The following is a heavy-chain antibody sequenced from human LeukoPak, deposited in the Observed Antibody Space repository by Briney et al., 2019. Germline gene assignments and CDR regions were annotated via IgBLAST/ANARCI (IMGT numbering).Heavy chain of an antibody. Sequence: GGSLRLSCAASGFTFDDYGMSWVRQAPGKGLEWVSGINWNGGSTGYADSVKGRSTISRDNAKNSLYLQMNSLRAEDTALYYCARDRGLTGTNDAFDIWGQGTMVTVSS. J-gene: IGHJ3*02. CDR1: GFTFDDYG. V-gene: IGHV3-20*04. D-gene: IGHD1-20*01. CDR3: ARDRGLTGTNDAFDI. CDR2: INWNGGST.